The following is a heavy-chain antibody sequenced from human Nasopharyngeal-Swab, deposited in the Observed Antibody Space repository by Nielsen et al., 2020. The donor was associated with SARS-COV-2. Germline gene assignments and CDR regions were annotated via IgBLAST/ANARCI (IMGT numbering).Heavy chain of an antibody. CDR2: ISSNGGST. CDR1: GFTFSSYA. J-gene: IGHJ4*02. V-gene: IGHV3-64D*08. CDR3: VNGYCSGGSCYLGGDY. D-gene: IGHD2-15*01. Sequence: GESLKISCAASGFTFSSYAMHWVRQAPGKGLEYVSAISSNGGSTYYADSVKGRFTISRDNSKNTLYLQMSSLRAEDTAVYYCVNGYCSGGSCYLGGDYWGQETLVTVSS.